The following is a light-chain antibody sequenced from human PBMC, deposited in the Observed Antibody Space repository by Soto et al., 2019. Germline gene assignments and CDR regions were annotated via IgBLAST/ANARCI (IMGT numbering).Light chain of an antibody. J-gene: IGKJ2*01. CDR1: QSISSW. V-gene: IGKV1-5*03. CDR3: QQFKSSPYT. CDR2: KAS. Sequence: DIQMTQSPSTLSASVGDRVTITCRASQSISSWLAWYQQKPGKAPKLLIYKASSLESGVPSTFSGSGSGTEFTLTISSPQPDDFGTYYCQQFKSSPYTFGQGTKLEIK.